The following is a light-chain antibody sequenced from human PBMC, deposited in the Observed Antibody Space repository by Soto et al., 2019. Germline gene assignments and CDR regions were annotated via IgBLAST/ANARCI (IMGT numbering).Light chain of an antibody. V-gene: IGKV3-15*01. J-gene: IGKJ1*01. CDR1: QTVSNN. CDR3: QHYNDWPPWA. CDR2: DAS. Sequence: EIVMTQSPDTLSVSPGERATLSCRASQTVSNNLAWFQQKPGQAPRLLIYDASTRATGVPARFSGGGSGTDFTLTITTLQSEDFAVYYCQHYNDWPPWAFGQGTKVDIK.